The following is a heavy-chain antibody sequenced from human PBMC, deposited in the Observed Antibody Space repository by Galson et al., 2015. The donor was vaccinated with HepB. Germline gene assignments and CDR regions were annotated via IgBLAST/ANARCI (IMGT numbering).Heavy chain of an antibody. V-gene: IGHV3-74*01. Sequence: SLRLSCAASGFTFSKYWMYWVRQAPGKGLVWVSRINSDGSSTTYADSVEGRFTVSRENAKNTLYLQMNSLRVEDTAVYYCASLVAYYYFGMDVWGEGTTVTVSS. D-gene: IGHD2-15*01. CDR3: ASLVAYYYFGMDV. J-gene: IGHJ6*04. CDR2: INSDGSST. CDR1: GFTFSKYW.